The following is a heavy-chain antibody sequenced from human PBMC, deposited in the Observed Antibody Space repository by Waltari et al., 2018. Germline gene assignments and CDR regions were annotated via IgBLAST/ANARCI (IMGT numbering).Heavy chain of an antibody. CDR2: VDPGEGRT. D-gene: IGHD3-10*01. V-gene: IGHV1-69-2*01. CDR1: GFEFGPIY. J-gene: IGHJ4*02. CDR3: TVSEVGKYFEK. Sequence: VRLVQSGAEMRKPGTTLKISCQVSGFEFGPIYGHWVRQAPEKGLEWVGLVDPGEGRTLYAETFQGRVTIAADTSTNIVHMEVRGLRLEDAAVYYCTVSEVGKYFEKWGQGTLVTVSS.